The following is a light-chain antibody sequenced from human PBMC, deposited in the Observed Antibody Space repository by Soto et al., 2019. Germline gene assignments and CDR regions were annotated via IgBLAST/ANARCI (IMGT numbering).Light chain of an antibody. CDR2: TNS. J-gene: IGLJ2*01. V-gene: IGLV1-40*01. Sequence: QSVLTQPPSVSGAPGQRGTISCTGTSSNIGAGYDVHWYQRLPGTAPKLLIYTNSNRPSGVPDRFSGSKSGTSASLAITGLQAYDEADYYCQSYDTSLSGSVFGGGTKLTVL. CDR1: SSNIGAGYD. CDR3: QSYDTSLSGSV.